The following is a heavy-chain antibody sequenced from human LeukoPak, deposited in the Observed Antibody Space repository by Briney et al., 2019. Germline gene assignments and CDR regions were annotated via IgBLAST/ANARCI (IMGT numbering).Heavy chain of an antibody. CDR3: ARVRCSGGSCPYYYYYYYMDV. D-gene: IGHD2-15*01. V-gene: IGHV4-39*07. CDR2: IHYSGST. J-gene: IGHJ6*03. Sequence: SETLSLTCTVSGGSISSSSYYWAWIRQPPGKGLEWIGSIHYSGSTYYNPSLQSRVTISIDTSKNQFSLKLRFVTAADTAAYYCARVRCSGGSCPYYYYYYYMDVWGKGTTVTVSS. CDR1: GGSISSSSYY.